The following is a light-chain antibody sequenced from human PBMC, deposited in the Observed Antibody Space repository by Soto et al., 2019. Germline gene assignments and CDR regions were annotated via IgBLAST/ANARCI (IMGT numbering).Light chain of an antibody. J-gene: IGKJ4*01. Sequence: DIQMTQSPSSVSASVGDRVTITCRASQDISSWLAWYQQKPGKAPKLLIYAASSLHSGVPARFSGSDSGTDFTLTISSVQPEDSATCYCQQANSFPLTFGGGTKVEI. CDR3: QQANSFPLT. CDR2: AAS. CDR1: QDISSW. V-gene: IGKV1-12*01.